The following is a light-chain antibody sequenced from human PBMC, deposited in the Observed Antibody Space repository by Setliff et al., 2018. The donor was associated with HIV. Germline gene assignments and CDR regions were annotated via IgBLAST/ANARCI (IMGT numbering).Light chain of an antibody. CDR2: EVS. CDR3: CSYVGGYF. V-gene: IGLV2-14*01. Sequence: QSALTQPASVSGSPGQSITISCTGTSSDVGAYNYVSWYQQHPGKAPKLMIYEVSNRPSGVSNRFSGSKSGNTASLTISGLQAEDEADYYCCSYVGGYFFGTGTKVTVL. J-gene: IGLJ1*01. CDR1: SSDVGAYNY.